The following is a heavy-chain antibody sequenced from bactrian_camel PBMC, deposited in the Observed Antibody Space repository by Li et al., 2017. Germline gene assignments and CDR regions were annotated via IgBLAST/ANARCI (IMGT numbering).Heavy chain of an antibody. V-gene: IGHV3-2*01. CDR2: IYSDGSRT. CDR1: DLTFSNYY. CDR3: VRRSEFGY. J-gene: IGHJ6*01. Sequence: QVQLVESGGRLVQPGGSLRLSCAASDLTFSNYYYTWVRQAPGKGLEWVASIYSDGSRTYYADSVKGRFTISRDNAKNTVILQMTALKSEDTALYYCVRRSEFGYWGQGTQVTVS.